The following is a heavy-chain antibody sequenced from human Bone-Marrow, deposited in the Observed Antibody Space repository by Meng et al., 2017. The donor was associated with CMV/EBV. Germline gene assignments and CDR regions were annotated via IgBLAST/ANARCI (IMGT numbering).Heavy chain of an antibody. V-gene: IGHV5-51*01. CDR1: GYSFTSYW. CDR3: ARSYYDFWSGYSTYYYYGMDV. CDR2: IYPGDSDT. D-gene: IGHD3-3*01. J-gene: IGHJ6*02. Sequence: GESLKISCKGSGYSFTSYWIGWVRQMPGKGLEWMGIIYPGDSDTRYSPSFQGQVTISADKSISTAYLQWSRLKASDTAMYYCARSYYDFWSGYSTYYYYGMDVWGQGTTATV.